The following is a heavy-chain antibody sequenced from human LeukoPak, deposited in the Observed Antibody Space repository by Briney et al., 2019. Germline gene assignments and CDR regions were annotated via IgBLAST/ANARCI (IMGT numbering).Heavy chain of an antibody. V-gene: IGHV3-7*01. CDR1: GFTFSSYW. CDR2: IKQDGSEK. Sequence: GGSLRLSCAAPGFTFSSYWMSWVRQAPGKGLEWVANIKQDGSEKYYVDSVKGRFTISRDNAKNSLYLQMNSLRAEDTAVYYCARLQYSFLYGSGSYGVDYWGQGTLVTVSS. CDR3: ARLQYSFLYGSGSYGVDY. D-gene: IGHD3-10*01. J-gene: IGHJ4*02.